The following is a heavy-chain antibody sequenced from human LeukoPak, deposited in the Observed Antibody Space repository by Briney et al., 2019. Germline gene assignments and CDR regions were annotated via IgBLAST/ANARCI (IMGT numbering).Heavy chain of an antibody. D-gene: IGHD3-22*01. J-gene: IGHJ4*02. CDR1: GGSISSHY. CDR2: IHYGGST. V-gene: IGHV4-59*08. Sequence: SDTLSLTCSVSGGSISSHYWSWIRQPTGKGLECIGYIHYGGSTDYNPSLKSRVTISVDTSRKQFSLNLNSVTAADTAVYFCARHYYDSSGYPNYFHYWGQGTLVSVSS. CDR3: ARHYYDSSGYPNYFHY.